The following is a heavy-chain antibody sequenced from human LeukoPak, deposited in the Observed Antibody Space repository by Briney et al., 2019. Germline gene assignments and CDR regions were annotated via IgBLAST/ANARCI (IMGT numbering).Heavy chain of an antibody. D-gene: IGHD6-6*01. CDR3: ARLEYSSPYYYYYMDV. Sequence: GESLKISCKGSGYSFTSYWIGWVRQMPGKGLEWMGIIYPGDSDTRYSPSFQGQVTISADKSISTAYLQWSSLKASDTAMYYCARLEYSSPYYYYYMDVWGKGTTVTVSS. CDR1: GYSFTSYW. V-gene: IGHV5-51*01. CDR2: IYPGDSDT. J-gene: IGHJ6*03.